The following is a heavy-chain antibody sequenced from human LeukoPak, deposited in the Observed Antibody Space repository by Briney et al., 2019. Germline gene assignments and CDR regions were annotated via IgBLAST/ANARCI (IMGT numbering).Heavy chain of an antibody. CDR2: ISGDGGIT. CDR1: GFTFDDYA. Sequence: GGSLRLSCAASGFTFDDYAIHWVRQAPGKGLEWVSLISGDGGITYYAGSVKGRFTISRDNSGNSLYLQMNSLRIEDTALYYCAKVWPSGWYFDLWGRGTLVTVSS. J-gene: IGHJ2*01. CDR3: AKVWPSGWYFDL. V-gene: IGHV3-43*02. D-gene: IGHD6-25*01.